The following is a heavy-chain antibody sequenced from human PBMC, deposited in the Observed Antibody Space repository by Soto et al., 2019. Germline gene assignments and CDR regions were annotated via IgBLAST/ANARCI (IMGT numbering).Heavy chain of an antibody. J-gene: IGHJ6*02. Sequence: PGGSLRLSCATSGFTFSSYGMHWVRQAPGKGLEWVAVISYDGSNKYYADSVKGRFTISRDNSKNTLYLQMNSLRAEDTAVYYCAKDLTPGEIVVAATLYYYYYGMDVWGQGTTVTVSS. D-gene: IGHD2-15*01. CDR2: ISYDGSNK. CDR1: GFTFSSYG. V-gene: IGHV3-30*18. CDR3: AKDLTPGEIVVAATLYYYYYGMDV.